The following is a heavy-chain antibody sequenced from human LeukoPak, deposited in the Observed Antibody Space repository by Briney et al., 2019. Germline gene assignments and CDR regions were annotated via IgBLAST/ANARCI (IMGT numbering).Heavy chain of an antibody. Sequence: PSETLSLTCTVSGGSISSGGYYWSWIRQHPGKGLVWLGYIYYSGSTYYNPSLKSRVTISVDTSKNQFSLKLSSVTAADTAVYFCARGGARGELLFVYWGQGTLVTVSS. V-gene: IGHV4-31*03. J-gene: IGHJ4*02. CDR3: ARGGARGELLFVY. CDR2: IYYSGST. D-gene: IGHD3-10*01. CDR1: GGSISSGGYY.